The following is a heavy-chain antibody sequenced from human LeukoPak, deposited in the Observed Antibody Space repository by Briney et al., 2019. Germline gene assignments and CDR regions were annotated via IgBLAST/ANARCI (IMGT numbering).Heavy chain of an antibody. CDR1: GYTLTELS. D-gene: IGHD6-13*01. V-gene: IGHV1-18*03. CDR2: ISAYSGNT. CDR3: ARTGSSSWYEAFDY. Sequence: ASVKVSCKVSGYTLTELSMHWVRQAPGQGLEWMGWISAYSGNTKYAQKFQGRITMTTDTSTSTANMELRSLRSDDMAMYYCARTGSSSWYEAFDYWGQGTLVTVSS. J-gene: IGHJ4*02.